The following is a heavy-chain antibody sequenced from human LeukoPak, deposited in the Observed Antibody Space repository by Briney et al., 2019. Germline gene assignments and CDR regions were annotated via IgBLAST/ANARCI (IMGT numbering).Heavy chain of an antibody. V-gene: IGHV3-23*01. CDR3: AKDGSDIVTGYHLDY. J-gene: IGHJ4*02. CDR2: ISGSGGST. D-gene: IGHD3-9*01. CDR1: GFTFSSYA. Sequence: PGGSLRLSCAASGFTFSSYAMSWVRQAPGKGLEWVSAISGSGGSTYYADSVKGRFTISRDNSKNTLYLQMNSLRAEDTAVYYCAKDGSDIVTGYHLDYWGQGTLATVPS.